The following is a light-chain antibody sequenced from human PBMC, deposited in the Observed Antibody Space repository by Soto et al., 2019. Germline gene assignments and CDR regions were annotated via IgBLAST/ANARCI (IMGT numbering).Light chain of an antibody. Sequence: IQLTQSPSSLSASVGDRVTITCRASQGIRNDLHWFQQRPGEAPRLLILGVAPLEIGVPSRFSGSGSGTEFTLTINGLQPDDFATYYCQQYNSYSWTFGQGTKVDIK. J-gene: IGKJ1*01. CDR2: GVA. CDR3: QQYNSYSWT. CDR1: QGIRND. V-gene: IGKV1-5*01.